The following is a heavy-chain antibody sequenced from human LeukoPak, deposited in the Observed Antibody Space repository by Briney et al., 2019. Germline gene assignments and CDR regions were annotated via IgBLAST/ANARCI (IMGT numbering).Heavy chain of an antibody. CDR1: GGSISGSSYY. D-gene: IGHD3-3*01. Sequence: SETLSLTGTVSGGSISGSSYYWGWIRQPPGKGLEWIVSIHYSGCTYYNPSLKSLVSISLVTSRNLFFLRLSSVTAADTAVYYGTRGHHLRFSYENWFDPWGQGTLVTVSS. J-gene: IGHJ5*02. V-gene: IGHV4-39*07. CDR2: IHYSGCT. CDR3: TRGHHLRFSYENWFDP.